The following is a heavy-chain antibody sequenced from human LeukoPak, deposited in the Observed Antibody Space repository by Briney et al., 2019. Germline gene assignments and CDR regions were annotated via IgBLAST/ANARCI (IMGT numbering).Heavy chain of an antibody. V-gene: IGHV3-30*18. CDR2: ISYDGSNK. Sequence: GGSLRLSCAASGFTFSSYGMHWVRQAPGKGLEWVAVISYDGSNKYYADSVKGRFTISRDNSKNTLYLQMNSLRAEDTAVYYCAKDPGPDYWGQGTLVTVSS. J-gene: IGHJ4*02. CDR3: AKDPGPDY. D-gene: IGHD1-14*01. CDR1: GFTFSSYG.